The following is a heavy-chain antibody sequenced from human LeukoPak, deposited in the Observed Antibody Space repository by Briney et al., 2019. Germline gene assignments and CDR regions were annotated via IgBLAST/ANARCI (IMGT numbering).Heavy chain of an antibody. CDR2: IRSSSET. CDR3: ARDAGNSGYGCDL. J-gene: IGHJ5*02. D-gene: IGHD5-12*01. Sequence: GGSPRLSPAAPGFFFSQYSMKWVRPAPGEGGGGVSHIRSSSETFYAGSVKGRFTISRDNARNSLYLQMNNLRGEDTAIYYCARDAGNSGYGCDLWGQGTLVTVSS. V-gene: IGHV3-48*01. CDR1: GFFFSQYS.